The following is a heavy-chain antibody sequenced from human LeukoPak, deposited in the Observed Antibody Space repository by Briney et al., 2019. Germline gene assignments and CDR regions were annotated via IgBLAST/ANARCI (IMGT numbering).Heavy chain of an antibody. D-gene: IGHD6-13*01. J-gene: IGHJ4*02. CDR1: GFTFSSYG. CDR3: AKSFSAAAGTGGNY. V-gene: IGHV3-30*02. CDR2: IRYDGSNK. Sequence: GGSLRLSCAASGFTFSSYGMHWVRQAPGKGLEWVAFIRYDGSNKYYADSVKGRFTISRDNSKNTLYLQMNSLRAEDTAVYYCAKSFSAAAGTGGNYWGQGTLVTVSS.